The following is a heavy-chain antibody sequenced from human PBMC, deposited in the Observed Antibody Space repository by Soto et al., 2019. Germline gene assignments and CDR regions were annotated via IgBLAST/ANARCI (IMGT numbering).Heavy chain of an antibody. CDR2: IYYSGST. D-gene: IGHD4-17*01. J-gene: IGHJ4*02. CDR1: GGSISSGGYC. Sequence: SETLSLTCTVSGGSISSGGYCWSWIRQHPGKGLEWIGYIYYSGSTYYNPSLKSRVTISVDTSKNQFSLKLSSVTAADTAVYYCARDRPGDYGDYEYYFDYWGQGTRVTVS. CDR3: ARDRPGDYGDYEYYFDY. V-gene: IGHV4-31*03.